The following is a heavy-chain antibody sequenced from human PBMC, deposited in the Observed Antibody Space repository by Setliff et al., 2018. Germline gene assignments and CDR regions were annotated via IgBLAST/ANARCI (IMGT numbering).Heavy chain of an antibody. D-gene: IGHD5-12*01. J-gene: IGHJ4*02. CDR1: GGSISPYY. V-gene: IGHV4-4*08. CDR2: IYHSGYT. CDR3: ARGYSGYDYLKPSDY. Sequence: KTSETLSLTCTVSGGSISPYYWSWIRQPPGKGLEWIGYIYHSGYTSYNPSLKSRVTISVXXSKNQFSLXLXXXXAADTAVYYCARGYSGYDYLKPSDYWGQGTLVTV.